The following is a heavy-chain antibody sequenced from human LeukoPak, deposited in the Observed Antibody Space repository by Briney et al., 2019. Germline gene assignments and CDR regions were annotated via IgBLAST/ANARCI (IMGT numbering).Heavy chain of an antibody. Sequence: PSETLSLTCAVYGGSFSGYYWSWIRQPPGKGLEWIGEINHSGSTNYNPSLKSRVTISVDTSKNQFSLKLSSVTAADTAVYYCARHETTVIPDAFDIWGQGTMVTVSS. CDR1: GGSFSGYY. CDR2: INHSGST. CDR3: ARHETTVIPDAFDI. J-gene: IGHJ3*02. V-gene: IGHV4-34*01. D-gene: IGHD4-17*01.